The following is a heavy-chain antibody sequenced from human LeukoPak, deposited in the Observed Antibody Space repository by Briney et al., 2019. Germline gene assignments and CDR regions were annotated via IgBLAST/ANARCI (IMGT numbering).Heavy chain of an antibody. CDR1: GFTFSSYS. CDR2: ISSSSSTI. CDR3: ARVGNYDYVWGSYYFDY. Sequence: GGSLRLSCAASGFTFSSYSMNWVRQAPGKGLEWVSYISSSSSTIYYADSVKGRFTISRDNAKNSLYLQMTSLRDEDTAVYYCARVGNYDYVWGSYYFDYWGQGTLVTVSS. J-gene: IGHJ4*02. V-gene: IGHV3-48*02. D-gene: IGHD3-16*01.